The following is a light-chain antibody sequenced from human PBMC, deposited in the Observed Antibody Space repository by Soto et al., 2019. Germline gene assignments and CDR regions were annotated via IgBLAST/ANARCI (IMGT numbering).Light chain of an antibody. Sequence: IQMTQSPPSLSTSVGDRETITCRASQSISSWLAWYQQKPGKAPTLLICQASSLESGVPSRFSGSGSGTEFTLTISSLQPDDFATYYCQHKETFGQGTKVDIK. CDR1: QSISSW. CDR3: QHKET. CDR2: QAS. V-gene: IGKV1-5*03. J-gene: IGKJ1*01.